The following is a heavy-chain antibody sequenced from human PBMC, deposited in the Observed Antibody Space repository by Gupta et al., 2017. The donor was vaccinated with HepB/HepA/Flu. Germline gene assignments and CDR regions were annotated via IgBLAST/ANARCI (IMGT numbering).Heavy chain of an antibody. J-gene: IGHJ5*02. V-gene: IGHV1-69*01. D-gene: IGHD5-12*01. CDR2: LIPIFGTA. CDR3: ARKDKWLGKNQGFDP. CDR1: GGTFSSYA. Sequence: QVQLVQSGAEVKKPGSSVKVYCKASGGTFSSYAISWVRQAPGQGLEWMGGLIPIFGTANYAQKFQGRVTITADESTSTAYMELSSLRSEDTAVYYCARKDKWLGKNQGFDPWGQGTLVTVSS.